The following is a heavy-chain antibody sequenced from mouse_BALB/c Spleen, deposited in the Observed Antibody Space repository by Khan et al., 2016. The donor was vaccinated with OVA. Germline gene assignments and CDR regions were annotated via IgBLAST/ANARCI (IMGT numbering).Heavy chain of an antibody. Sequence: EVQLQESGPGLVKPSQSLSLTCTVTGYSITSDYAWNWIRQFPGNKLEWMGYISYSGRTSYNPSLKSRNSITRDTSKHQFFLQLNSVTTEDTATYYGARSVTITTVVATDFDYWGQGTSLTVSS. CDR3: ARSVTITTVVATDFDY. CDR1: GYSITSDYA. D-gene: IGHD1-1*01. V-gene: IGHV3-2*02. CDR2: ISYSGRT. J-gene: IGHJ2*02.